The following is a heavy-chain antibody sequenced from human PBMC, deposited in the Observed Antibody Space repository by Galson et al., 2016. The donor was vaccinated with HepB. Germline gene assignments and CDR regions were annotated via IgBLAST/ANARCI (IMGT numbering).Heavy chain of an antibody. CDR3: PTNTTPAAMDV. CDR2: MSGGGHT. Sequence: SLRLSCAGSGVTLSNYVVMWVRQTPGTGLAWVSAMSGGGHTFYADTVKGRFTISRDSSKNTMFLDMNGLRTADTAIYYGPTNTTPAAMDVWGNGTTVIVSS. V-gene: IGHV3-23*01. CDR1: GVTLSNYV. D-gene: IGHD2-8*01. J-gene: IGHJ6*03.